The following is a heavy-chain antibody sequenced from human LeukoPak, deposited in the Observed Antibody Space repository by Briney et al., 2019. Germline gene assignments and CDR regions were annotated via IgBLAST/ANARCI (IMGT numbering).Heavy chain of an antibody. CDR1: GFTFSTHA. V-gene: IGHV3-23*01. Sequence: GGSLRLSCAASGFTFSTHAMSWVRQAPGKGLEWFSAISGSGGRTYHADSVKGRFTISRDNSKNTLFLQMNSLSAEDTAIYYCAMTMKYCSGGTCQEAFEIWGQGTMVTVSS. CDR3: AMTMKYCSGGTCQEAFEI. CDR2: ISGSGGRT. J-gene: IGHJ3*02. D-gene: IGHD2-15*01.